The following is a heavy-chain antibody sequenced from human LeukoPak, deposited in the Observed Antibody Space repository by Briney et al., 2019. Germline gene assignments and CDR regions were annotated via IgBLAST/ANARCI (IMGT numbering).Heavy chain of an antibody. J-gene: IGHJ4*02. V-gene: IGHV3-11*04. CDR1: GFTFSDYY. CDR3: AKDSEDGHNWAPFDY. D-gene: IGHD5-24*01. Sequence: GGSLRLSCAASGFTFSDYYMSWIRQAPGKGLEWVSYISSSGSTIYYADSVKGRFTISRDNSKNTLYLQMNSLRAEDTAVYYCAKDSEDGHNWAPFDYWGQGTLVTVSS. CDR2: ISSSGSTI.